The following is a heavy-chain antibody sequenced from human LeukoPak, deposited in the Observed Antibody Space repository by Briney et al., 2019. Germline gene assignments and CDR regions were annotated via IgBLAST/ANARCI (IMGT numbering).Heavy chain of an antibody. CDR2: IYYSGST. V-gene: IGHV4-59*01. J-gene: IGHJ2*01. CDR3: ARDYGDIPPDWYYDL. CDR1: GGSISSYY. Sequence: PSETLSLTCTVSGGSISSYYWSWIRQPPGKGPEWIGHIYYSGSTNYNPSLKSRVTISVDTSKNQFSLKLRSVTAADTAVYYCARDYGDIPPDWYYDLWGRGTLVTVSS. D-gene: IGHD4-17*01.